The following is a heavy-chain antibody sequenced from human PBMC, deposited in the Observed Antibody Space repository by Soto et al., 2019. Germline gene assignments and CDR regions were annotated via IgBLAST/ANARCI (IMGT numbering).Heavy chain of an antibody. V-gene: IGHV3-33*01. D-gene: IGHD3-3*01. CDR1: GFTFSSYG. CDR2: ICYDGSNK. CDR3: ARDPWDKLTFGVVIDWGGFDY. J-gene: IGHJ4*02. Sequence: GGSLRLSCAASGFTFSSYGMHWVRQAPGKGLEWVAVICYDGSNKFYADSVKGRFTISRDNSKNTLYLQMNSLRAEDTAVYYCARDPWDKLTFGVVIDWGGFDYWGQGTLVTVSS.